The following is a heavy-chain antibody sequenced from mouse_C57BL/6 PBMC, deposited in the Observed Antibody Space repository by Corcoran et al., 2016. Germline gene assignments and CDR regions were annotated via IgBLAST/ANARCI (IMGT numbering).Heavy chain of an antibody. CDR2: INPNNGGT. D-gene: IGHD4-1*02. CDR1: GYTFTDYN. V-gene: IGHV1-18*01. CDR3: AQLFAY. Sequence: EVQLQQSGPELVKPGASVKIPCTASGYTFTDYNMDWVKQSHGKSLEWIGDINPNNGGTIYNQKFKGKATLTVDKSSSTAYMELRSLTSEDTAVYYCAQLFAYWGQGTLVTVSA. J-gene: IGHJ3*01.